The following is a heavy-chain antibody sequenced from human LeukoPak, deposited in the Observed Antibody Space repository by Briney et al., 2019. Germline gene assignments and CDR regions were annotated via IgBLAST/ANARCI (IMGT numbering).Heavy chain of an antibody. CDR2: ISSSSSTI. Sequence: PGGSLRLSCAASGFTFSSYSMNWVRQAPGKGLEWVSYISSSSSTIYYADSVKGRFTISRDNAKNSLYLQMNSLRAEDTAVYYCARVESLQWLLNDYWGQGTLVTVSS. D-gene: IGHD6-19*01. CDR1: GFTFSSYS. J-gene: IGHJ4*02. CDR3: ARVESLQWLLNDY. V-gene: IGHV3-48*04.